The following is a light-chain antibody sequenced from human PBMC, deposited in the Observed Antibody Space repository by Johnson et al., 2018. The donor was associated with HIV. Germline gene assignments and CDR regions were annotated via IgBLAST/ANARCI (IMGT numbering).Light chain of an antibody. CDR2: ENN. V-gene: IGLV1-51*02. J-gene: IGLJ1*01. CDR1: SSNIGNNY. CDR3: GTWDSSPSAGYV. Sequence: QSVLTQPPSVSAAPGQKVTISCSGSSSNIGNNYVSWYQHLPGTAPKLLIYENNKRPSGIPDRFSGSKSGTSATLGITGLQTGDEADYYCGTWDSSPSAGYVFGTGTKVTVL.